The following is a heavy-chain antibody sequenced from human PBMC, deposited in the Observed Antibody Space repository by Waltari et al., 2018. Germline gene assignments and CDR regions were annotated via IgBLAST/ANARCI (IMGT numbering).Heavy chain of an antibody. D-gene: IGHD1-26*01. J-gene: IGHJ3*02. Sequence: QVQLVQSGAEVKKPGASVKVSCKASGYTFTGYYMHWVRQAPGQGLEWMGWINPNSGGTNYAQKFQGRVTMTTDTSTSTAYMELRSLRSDDTAVYYCARDMGSGSTLPRAFDIWGQGTMVTVSS. CDR3: ARDMGSGSTLPRAFDI. CDR1: GYTFTGYY. CDR2: INPNSGGT. V-gene: IGHV1-2*02.